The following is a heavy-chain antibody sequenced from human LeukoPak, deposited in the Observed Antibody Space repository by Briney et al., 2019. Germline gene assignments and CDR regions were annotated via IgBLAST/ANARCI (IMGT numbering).Heavy chain of an antibody. CDR3: ARGSITMIVVTHAFDI. Sequence: SQTLSLTCTVSGGSISSGGYYWRWLRQPPGKGREWIGYIYHSGSTYYNPSLKSRVTISVDRSKNQFSLKLSSVTAADTAVYYCARGSITMIVVTHAFDIWGQGTMVTVSS. V-gene: IGHV4-30-2*01. CDR2: IYHSGST. D-gene: IGHD3-22*01. CDR1: GGSISSGGYY. J-gene: IGHJ3*02.